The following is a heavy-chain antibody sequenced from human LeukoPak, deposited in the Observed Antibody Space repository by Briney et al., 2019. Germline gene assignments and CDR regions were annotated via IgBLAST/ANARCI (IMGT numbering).Heavy chain of an antibody. CDR1: GGSISSGGYY. J-gene: IGHJ6*02. CDR2: IYYSGST. D-gene: IGHD3-22*01. V-gene: IGHV4-31*03. Sequence: SETLSLTCTVSGGSISSGGYYWSWIRQHPGKGLEWIGYIYYSGSTYYNPSLKSRVTISVDTSKNQFSLKLSSVTAADTAVYYCAEIYDSSGRDVWGQGTTVTVSS. CDR3: AEIYDSSGRDV.